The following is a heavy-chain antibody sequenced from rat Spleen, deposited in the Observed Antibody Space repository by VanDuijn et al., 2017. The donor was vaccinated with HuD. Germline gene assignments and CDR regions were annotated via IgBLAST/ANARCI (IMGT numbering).Heavy chain of an antibody. CDR1: GFTFSDFY. CDR3: TRRGYLSDWYFDF. V-gene: IGHV5-29*01. Sequence: EVQLVESDGGLVQPGNSLKLSCAASGFTFSDFYMAWVRQAPTKGLEWVATISYDDSKTYYRDSVKGRFTISRDNARSTLNLQMDSLRSEDTAIYYCTRRGYLSDWYFDFWGPGTMVTVSS. CDR2: ISYDDSKT. J-gene: IGHJ1*01. D-gene: IGHD4-4*01.